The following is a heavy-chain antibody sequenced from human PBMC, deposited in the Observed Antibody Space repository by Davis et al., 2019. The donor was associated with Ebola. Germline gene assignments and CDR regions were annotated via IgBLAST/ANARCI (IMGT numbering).Heavy chain of an antibody. D-gene: IGHD3-10*01. V-gene: IGHV4-39*07. CDR3: ARVSWFGETTGAFDI. CDR2: IYYSGST. Sequence: GSLRLSCTVSGGSVSSGSYYWGWIRQPPGKGLEWIGSIYYSGSTYYNPSLKSRVTISVDRSKNQFSLKLSSVTAADTAVYYCARVSWFGETTGAFDIWGQGTMVTVSS. J-gene: IGHJ3*02. CDR1: GGSVSSGSYY.